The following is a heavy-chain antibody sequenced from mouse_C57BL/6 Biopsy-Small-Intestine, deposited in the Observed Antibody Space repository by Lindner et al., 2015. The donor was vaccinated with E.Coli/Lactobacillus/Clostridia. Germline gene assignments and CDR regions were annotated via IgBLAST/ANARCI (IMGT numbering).Heavy chain of an antibody. Sequence: SVKVSCKASGGPFGDYAISWVRQAPGQGLEWMGGIVPIQGTANYAPRFQDRVTITANISSSTVSMEMSSLKSEDTAVYYCARDPFPFDVLLRGPLGWGQGTPVTVSS. D-gene: IGHD2-12*01. V-gene: IGHV1S126*01. CDR3: ARDPFPFDVLLRGPLG. CDR1: GGPFGDYA. CDR2: IVPIQGTA. J-gene: IGHJ4*01.